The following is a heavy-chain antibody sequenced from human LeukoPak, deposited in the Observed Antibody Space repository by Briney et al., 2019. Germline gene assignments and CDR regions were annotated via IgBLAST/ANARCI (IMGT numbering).Heavy chain of an antibody. CDR3: ARDEVYDRYYYYYYMDV. CDR1: GFTFSSYS. J-gene: IGHJ6*03. Sequence: KAGGSLRLSCAASGFTFSSYSMNWVRQAPGKGLEWVSSISSSSSYIYYADSVKGRFTISRDNAKNSLYLQMNSLRAEDTAVYYCARDEVYDRYYYYYYMDVWGKGTTVTVSS. D-gene: IGHD2/OR15-2a*01. V-gene: IGHV3-21*01. CDR2: ISSSSSYI.